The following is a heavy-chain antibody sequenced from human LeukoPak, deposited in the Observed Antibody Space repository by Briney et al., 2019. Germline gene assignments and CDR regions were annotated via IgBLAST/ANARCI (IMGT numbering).Heavy chain of an antibody. V-gene: IGHV3-23*01. CDR3: AKKLPGASYYFDF. D-gene: IGHD7-27*01. Sequence: GESLRLSCIASGFTLSNYDMTWVRQTPGKGLEYVSSIGSGGYTFYAGSVKGRFSISGDISQNTVYLQMNSLRAEDTAMYFCAKKLPGASYYFDFWGQGTLVTVSS. CDR2: IGSGGYT. J-gene: IGHJ4*02. CDR1: GFTLSNYD.